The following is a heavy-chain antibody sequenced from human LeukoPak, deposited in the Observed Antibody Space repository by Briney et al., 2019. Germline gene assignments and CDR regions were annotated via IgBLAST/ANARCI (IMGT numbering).Heavy chain of an antibody. V-gene: IGHV3-23*01. J-gene: IGHJ4*02. Sequence: PGGSLRLSCAASGFTFSSYAMSWVRQAPGKGLEWVSATSGSGGSTYYADSVKGRFTISRDNSKNTLYLQMNSLRAEDTAVYYCAKDTTSSKAHDYWGQGTLVTVSS. CDR1: GFTFSSYA. D-gene: IGHD2-2*01. CDR2: TSGSGGST. CDR3: AKDTTSSKAHDY.